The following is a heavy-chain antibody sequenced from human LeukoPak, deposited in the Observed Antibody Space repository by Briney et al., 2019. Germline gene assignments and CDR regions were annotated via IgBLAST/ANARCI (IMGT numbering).Heavy chain of an antibody. Sequence: SQTLSLTCAVSGGSISSGGYSWRWIRQPPGKGLEWIGYIYHSGSTYYNPSLKSRVTISVDRSKNQFSLKLSSVTAADTAVYYCARGSYYDRALGGYWGQGTLVTVSS. D-gene: IGHD3-22*01. CDR3: ARGSYYDRALGGY. CDR1: GGSISSGGYS. V-gene: IGHV4-30-2*01. J-gene: IGHJ4*02. CDR2: IYHSGST.